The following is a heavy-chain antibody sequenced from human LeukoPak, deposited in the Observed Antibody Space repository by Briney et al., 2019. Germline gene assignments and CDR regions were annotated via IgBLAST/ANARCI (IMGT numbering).Heavy chain of an antibody. J-gene: IGHJ4*02. V-gene: IGHV3-74*01. CDR3: AKDRGYSYGLTHDY. Sequence: GGSLRLSCAASGFTFSSYWMHWVRQAPGKGLVWVSRINSDGSSTSYADSVKGRFTISRDDAKNTLHLQMNSLRAEDTAVYYCAKDRGYSYGLTHDYWGQGTLVTVSS. CDR1: GFTFSSYW. D-gene: IGHD5-18*01. CDR2: INSDGSST.